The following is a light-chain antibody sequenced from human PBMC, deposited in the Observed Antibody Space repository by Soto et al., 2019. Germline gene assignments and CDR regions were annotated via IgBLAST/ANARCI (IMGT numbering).Light chain of an antibody. J-gene: IGLJ1*01. CDR2: EVS. CDR3: SSYTSSSTPYV. Sequence: LTHPASVSGSPGQSITISCTGTSSDVGGYNYVSWYQQHPGKAPKLMIYEVSNRPSGVSNRFSGSKSGNTASLTISGLQAEDEADYYCSSYTSSSTPYVFGTGTKVTVL. CDR1: SSDVGGYNY. V-gene: IGLV2-14*01.